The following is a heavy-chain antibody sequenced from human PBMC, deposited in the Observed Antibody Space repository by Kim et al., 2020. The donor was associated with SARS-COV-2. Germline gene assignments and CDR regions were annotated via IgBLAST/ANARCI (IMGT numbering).Heavy chain of an antibody. CDR2: TSGSGGST. J-gene: IGHJ4*02. CDR3: AKIGSSSWYWNY. Sequence: GGSLRLSCTASGFTFSNYAMTWVRQAPGKGLEWVSSTSGSGGSTYYADSVKGRFTISRDNSKNTLYLQMNSLRAEDTAVYYCAKIGSSSWYWNYWGQGTLVTVSS. V-gene: IGHV3-23*01. D-gene: IGHD6-13*01. CDR1: GFTFSNYA.